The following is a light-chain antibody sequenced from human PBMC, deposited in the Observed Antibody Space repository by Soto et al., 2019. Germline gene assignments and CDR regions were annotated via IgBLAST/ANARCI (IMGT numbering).Light chain of an antibody. CDR1: SSNIGTGYL. CDR3: QSYGSSQPASVV. V-gene: IGLV1-40*01. Sequence: QSVLTQPPSVSGALGQRVTISCTGSSSNIGTGYLVHWYQQIPGTAPKLLIYADTNRPSGVPDRFSGSKSCTSASLAITGLQAEDEAYYYYQSYGSSQPASVVFGGGTKVTVL. J-gene: IGLJ2*01. CDR2: ADT.